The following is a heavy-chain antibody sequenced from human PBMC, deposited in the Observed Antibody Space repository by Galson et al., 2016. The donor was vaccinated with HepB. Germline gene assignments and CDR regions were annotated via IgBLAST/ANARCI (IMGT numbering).Heavy chain of an antibody. J-gene: IGHJ5*02. V-gene: IGHV4-39*02. Sequence: SETLSLTCTVSGGSISSSSYFWGWIRQPPGKGLEWIGSPYYSGSTHYNASPKSRVTISVDTSKNHFSLKLSSVTAADTALYYCARRVFAISGGWFDRWGQGTLVTVSS. CDR2: PYYSGST. CDR3: ARRVFAISGGWFDR. D-gene: IGHD2-8*01. CDR1: GGSISSSSYF.